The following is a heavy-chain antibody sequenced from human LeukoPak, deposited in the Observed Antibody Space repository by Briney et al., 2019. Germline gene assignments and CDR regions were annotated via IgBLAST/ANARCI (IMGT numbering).Heavy chain of an antibody. V-gene: IGHV1-2*02. CDR3: ARVDDILPRNDAFDI. CDR2: INPNSGGT. Sequence: GASVKVSCKASGYTFTGYYMHWVRQAPGQGLEWMGWINPNSGGTNYAQKFQGRVTMTRDTSISTAYMELSRLRSDDTAVYYCARVDDILPRNDAFDIWGQGTMVTVSS. J-gene: IGHJ3*02. D-gene: IGHD3-9*01. CDR1: GYTFTGYY.